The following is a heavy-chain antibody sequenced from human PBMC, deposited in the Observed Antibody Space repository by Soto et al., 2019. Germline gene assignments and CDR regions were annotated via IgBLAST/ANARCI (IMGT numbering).Heavy chain of an antibody. Sequence: QVQLQESGPGLVKPSETLSLTCSVSGGSINSDYWTWIRQSAGKGLVLIGRISTSGRTTYKPSLKSLVTMSIDTSRNQYSHTLISVTAADTTLYYCARLHLPALQGAFDIWGQGTMVTVSS. CDR2: ISTSGRT. CDR3: ARLHLPALQGAFDI. D-gene: IGHD2-2*01. V-gene: IGHV4-4*07. CDR1: GGSINSDY. J-gene: IGHJ3*02.